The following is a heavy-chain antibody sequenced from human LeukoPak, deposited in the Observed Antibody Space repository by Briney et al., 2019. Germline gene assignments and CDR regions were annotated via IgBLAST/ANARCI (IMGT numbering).Heavy chain of an antibody. Sequence: PGGSLRLSCAASGFTVSSNYMSWVRQAPGKGLEWVSAISGSGGSTYYADSVKGRFTISRDNSKNTLYLQMNSLRAEDTAVYYCAKRQWGNSGYFDPWGQGTLVTVSS. CDR1: GFTVSSNY. CDR3: AKRQWGNSGYFDP. CDR2: ISGSGGST. J-gene: IGHJ5*02. D-gene: IGHD5-12*01. V-gene: IGHV3-23*01.